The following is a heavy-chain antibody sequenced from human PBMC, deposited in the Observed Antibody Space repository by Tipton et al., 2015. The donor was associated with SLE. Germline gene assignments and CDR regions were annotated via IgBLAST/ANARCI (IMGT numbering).Heavy chain of an antibody. J-gene: IGHJ3*02. CDR3: ARGYDYHGAFDI. D-gene: IGHD3-22*01. CDR2: IYHSGST. Sequence: TLSLTCAVSGGSISSGGYSWSWIRQPPGKGLEWIGYIYHSGSTYYNPSLKSRVTISVDRSKNQFSLKLSSVTAAATAVYYCARGYDYHGAFDIWGQGTMVTVSS. CDR1: GGSISSGGYS. V-gene: IGHV4-30-2*01.